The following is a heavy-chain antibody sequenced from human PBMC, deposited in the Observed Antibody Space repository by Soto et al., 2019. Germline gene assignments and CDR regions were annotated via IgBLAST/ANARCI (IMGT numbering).Heavy chain of an antibody. CDR3: ARDYMVRGVMRWFDP. J-gene: IGHJ5*02. D-gene: IGHD3-10*01. CDR2: IYHSGST. Sequence: QVQLQESGPGLVKPSGTLSLTCAVSGGSISSSNWWSWVRQPPGKGLEWIGEIYHSGSTNYNQSPKSRVTISVDKYKNQFSLNLRSVTAADTAVYYCARDYMVRGVMRWFDPWGQGTLVTVSS. CDR1: GGSISSSNW. V-gene: IGHV4-4*02.